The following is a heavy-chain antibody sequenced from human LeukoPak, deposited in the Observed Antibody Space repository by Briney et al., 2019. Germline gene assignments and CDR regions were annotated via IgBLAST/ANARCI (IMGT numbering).Heavy chain of an antibody. D-gene: IGHD4-17*01. Sequence: ASVTVSCKASGYTFTSYGISWVRQAPGQGLEWMGWISAYNGNTNYAQKLQGRVTMTTDTSTSTAYMELRSLRSDDTAVYYCARARGVDDYGDYYYYYMDVWGKGTTVTVSS. CDR3: ARARGVDDYGDYYYYYMDV. J-gene: IGHJ6*03. CDR2: ISAYNGNT. CDR1: GYTFTSYG. V-gene: IGHV1-18*01.